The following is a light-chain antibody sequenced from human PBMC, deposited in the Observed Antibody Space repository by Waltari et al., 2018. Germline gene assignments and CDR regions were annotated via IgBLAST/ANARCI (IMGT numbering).Light chain of an antibody. CDR3: RSYRISDTFV. V-gene: IGLV2-14*01. CDR1: TSDVGGYYE. CDR2: DAN. Sequence: HSALTQPASVSVSPGQSNTISCTGTTSDVGGYYEFSWSRKHPGTPHVLIIYDANKRPSGVAQRFAGSKPGSAASPSITGLQAEEEADYYCRSYRISDTFVFGTGTKVIVL. J-gene: IGLJ1*01.